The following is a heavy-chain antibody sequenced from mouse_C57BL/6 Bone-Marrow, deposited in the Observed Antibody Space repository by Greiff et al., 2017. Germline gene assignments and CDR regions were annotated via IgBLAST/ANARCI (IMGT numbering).Heavy chain of an antibody. V-gene: IGHV1-52*01. CDR1: GYTFTSYW. J-gene: IGHJ1*03. Sequence: QAQLQQSGAELVRPGSSVKLSCKASGYTFTSYWMHWVKQRPIQGLEWIGNIDPSDSETHYNQKFKDKATLTVDKSSSTAYMQLSSLTSEDSAVYYCAREELPPYWYFDVWGTGTTVTVSS. CDR2: IDPSDSET. D-gene: IGHD2-12*01. CDR3: AREELPPYWYFDV.